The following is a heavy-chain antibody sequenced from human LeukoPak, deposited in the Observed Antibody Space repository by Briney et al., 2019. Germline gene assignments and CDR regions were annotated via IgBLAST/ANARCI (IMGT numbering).Heavy chain of an antibody. CDR3: ARDPYDILTGHKYYFDY. CDR1: GFTFSSYS. CDR2: ISSSSNYI. D-gene: IGHD3-9*01. V-gene: IGHV3-21*01. J-gene: IGHJ4*02. Sequence: GGSLRLSCGASGFTFSSYSMNWVRQAPGKGLEWVSSISSSSNYIFYADSVKGRFTTSRDNARNSLYLQMSSLRAEDTAMYYCARDPYDILTGHKYYFDYWGQGILVTVSS.